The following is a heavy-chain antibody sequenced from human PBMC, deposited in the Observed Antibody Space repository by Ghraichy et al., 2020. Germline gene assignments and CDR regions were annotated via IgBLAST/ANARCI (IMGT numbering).Heavy chain of an antibody. D-gene: IGHD3-3*01. CDR1: GYTFTSYG. CDR3: ARDLGSTIFGVVPYYYYGMDV. V-gene: IGHV1-18*01. CDR2: ISAYNGNT. Sequence: ASVKVSCKASGYTFTSYGISWVRQAPGQGLEWMGWISAYNGNTNYAQKLQGRVTMTTDTSTSTAYMELRSLRSDDTAVYYCARDLGSTIFGVVPYYYYGMDVWGQGTTVTVSS. J-gene: IGHJ6*02.